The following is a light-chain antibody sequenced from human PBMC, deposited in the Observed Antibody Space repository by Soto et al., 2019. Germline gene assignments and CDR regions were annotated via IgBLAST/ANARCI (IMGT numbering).Light chain of an antibody. CDR2: GAS. Sequence: EIVLTQSPGTLSLSPGERATLSCRASQSVSSSYLAWYQQNPGQAPRLLIYGASSRATGIPDRFSGSGSATDFTLTISRLEPEDFAVYYCQRYGTSPPLTFGGGTKVEIK. J-gene: IGKJ4*01. CDR1: QSVSSSY. CDR3: QRYGTSPPLT. V-gene: IGKV3-20*01.